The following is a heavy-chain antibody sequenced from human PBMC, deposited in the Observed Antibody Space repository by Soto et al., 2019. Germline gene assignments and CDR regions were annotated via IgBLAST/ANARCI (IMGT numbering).Heavy chain of an antibody. CDR2: IDPSDSYT. D-gene: IGHD2-21*01. V-gene: IGHV5-10-1*01. Sequence: GESLKISCKGSGYSFTSYWISWVRQMPGKGLEWMGRIDPSDSYTNYSPSFQGHVTISADKSISTAYLQWSSLKASDTAMYYCARRHRTSIYYYYGMDVWGQGTTVTVSS. CDR3: ARRHRTSIYYYYGMDV. J-gene: IGHJ6*02. CDR1: GYSFTSYW.